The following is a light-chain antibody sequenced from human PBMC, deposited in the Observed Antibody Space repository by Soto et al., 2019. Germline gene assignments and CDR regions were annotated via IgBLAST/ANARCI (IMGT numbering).Light chain of an antibody. CDR1: QSVRTS. CDR2: GAS. V-gene: IGKV3-20*01. J-gene: IGKJ1*01. Sequence: EILLTQSPGTLSLSPGEISTLSCRASQSVRTSLAWYQQKPGQAPRLLIYGASSRATGVPDRFSGSGSGTDFTLTISRLEPEDFVVYYCHQYGSSAWTFGQGTKVDIK. CDR3: HQYGSSAWT.